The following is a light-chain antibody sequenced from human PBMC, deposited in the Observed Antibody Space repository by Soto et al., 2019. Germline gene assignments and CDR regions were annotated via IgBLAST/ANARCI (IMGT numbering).Light chain of an antibody. V-gene: IGKV3-20*01. CDR3: QQYGSSPPYT. J-gene: IGKJ2*01. CDR2: GAS. CDR1: QSVSSRY. Sequence: EIVLTQSPGTLSLSPGERATLSCRASQSVSSRYLAWYQQKPGQAPRLLMYGASSRATGIPDRFSGSGSGTDFNLTISRLEPEDFAVYYCQQYGSSPPYTFGQGTKLEIK.